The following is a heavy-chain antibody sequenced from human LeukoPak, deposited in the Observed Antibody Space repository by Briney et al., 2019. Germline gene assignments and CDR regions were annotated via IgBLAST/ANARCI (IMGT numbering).Heavy chain of an antibody. CDR1: GGSFSGYY. CDR3: ARVRGFGPDTAMAY. D-gene: IGHD5-18*01. J-gene: IGHJ4*02. CDR2: INHSGST. V-gene: IGHV4-34*01. Sequence: SGTLSLTCAVYGGSFSGYYWSWIRQTPGKGLEWIGEINHSGSTNYNPSLKSRVTISVDTSKNQFSLKLSSVTAADTAVYYCARVRGFGPDTAMAYWGQGTLVTVSS.